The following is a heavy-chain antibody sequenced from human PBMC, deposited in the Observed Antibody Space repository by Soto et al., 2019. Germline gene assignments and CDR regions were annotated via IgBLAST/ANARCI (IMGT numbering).Heavy chain of an antibody. Sequence: SETLSLTCAVYGGSFSGYYWSWIRQPPGKGLEWIGEINHSGSTNYNPSLKSRVTISVDTSKNQFSLKLSSVTAADTAVYYCATMVRGVTYFDYWGQGTLVTVSS. CDR3: ATMVRGVTYFDY. J-gene: IGHJ4*02. V-gene: IGHV4-34*01. D-gene: IGHD3-10*01. CDR1: GGSFSGYY. CDR2: INHSGST.